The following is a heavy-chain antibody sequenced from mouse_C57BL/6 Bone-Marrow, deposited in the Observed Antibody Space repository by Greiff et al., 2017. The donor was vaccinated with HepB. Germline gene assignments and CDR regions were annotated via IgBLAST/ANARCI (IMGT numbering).Heavy chain of an antibody. D-gene: IGHD2-1*01. CDR3: TRYGIYYPWFAY. J-gene: IGHJ3*01. V-gene: IGHV1-5*01. CDR2: IYPGNSDT. CDR1: GYTFTSYW. Sequence: EVQLQQSGTVLARPGASVKMSCKTSGYTFTSYWMHWVKQRPGRGLEWIGAIYPGNSDTSYNQKFKGKAKLTAVNSASTAYMELSSLTTEDSAVYYCTRYGIYYPWFAYWGQGTLVTVSA.